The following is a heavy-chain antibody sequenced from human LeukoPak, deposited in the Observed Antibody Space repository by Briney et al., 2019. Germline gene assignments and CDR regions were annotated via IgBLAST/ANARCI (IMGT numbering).Heavy chain of an antibody. CDR1: GFTFSSYA. D-gene: IGHD3-22*01. CDR3: ARAHDSSGYELDY. V-gene: IGHV3-23*01. Sequence: GGSLRLSCAASGFTFSSYAMSWVRQAPGKGLEWVSAISGSGGSTYYADSVKGRFTISRDNSKNTLYLQMNSLRAEDTAVYYCARAHDSSGYELDYWGQGTLVTVSS. J-gene: IGHJ4*02. CDR2: ISGSGGST.